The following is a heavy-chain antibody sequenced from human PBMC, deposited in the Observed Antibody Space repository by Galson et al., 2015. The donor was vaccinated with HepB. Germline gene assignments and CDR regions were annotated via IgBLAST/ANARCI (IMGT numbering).Heavy chain of an antibody. CDR2: IDWDDDK. D-gene: IGHD3-3*01. Sequence: PALVKPTQTLTLTCTFSGFSLSTSGMCVSWIRQPPGKALEWLALIDWDDDKYYSTSLKTRLTISKDTSKNQVVLTMTNMDPVDTATYYCARIIRFLDRGYYFDYWGQGTLVTVSS. V-gene: IGHV2-70*01. J-gene: IGHJ4*02. CDR3: ARIIRFLDRGYYFDY. CDR1: GFSLSTSGMC.